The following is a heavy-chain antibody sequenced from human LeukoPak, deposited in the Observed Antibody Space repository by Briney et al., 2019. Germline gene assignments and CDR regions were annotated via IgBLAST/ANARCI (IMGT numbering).Heavy chain of an antibody. CDR2: IKQDGSEK. CDR3: ARDLEGHICYFDY. CDR1: GSTFSSYW. D-gene: IGHD2-21*01. J-gene: IGHJ4*02. Sequence: TGGSLRLSCAASGSTFSSYWMSWVRQAPGKGLEWVSNIKQDGSEKYYVDSVKGRFTISRDKAKNSLYLQMNSMRAEDTAVYYCARDLEGHICYFDYWGQGTLVTVSS. V-gene: IGHV3-7*01.